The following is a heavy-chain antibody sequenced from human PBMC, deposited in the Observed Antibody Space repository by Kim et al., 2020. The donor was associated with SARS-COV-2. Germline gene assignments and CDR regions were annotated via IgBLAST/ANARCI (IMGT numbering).Heavy chain of an antibody. V-gene: IGHV3-11*06. CDR2: ISSSSSYT. CDR1: GFTFSDYY. D-gene: IGHD3-22*01. CDR3: ARDIYDSSGYYYGVVGLPFYYYGMDV. Sequence: GGSLRLSCAASGFTFSDYYMSWIRQAPGKGLEWVSYISSSSSYTNYADSVKGRFTISRDNAKNSLYLQMNSLRAEDTAVYYCARDIYDSSGYYYGVVGLPFYYYGMDVWGQGTTVTVSS. J-gene: IGHJ6*02.